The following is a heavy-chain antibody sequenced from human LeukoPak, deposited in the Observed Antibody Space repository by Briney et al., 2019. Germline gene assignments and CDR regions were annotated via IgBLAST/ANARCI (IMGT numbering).Heavy chain of an antibody. CDR2: IKPDGSEK. J-gene: IGHJ6*02. CDR3: ARFGVPYGVDV. CDR1: GFAFSSYW. Sequence: PGGSLRLSCAAPGFAFSSYWMSWVRQAPGKGLEWVANIKPDGSEKYYVDSVKGRFTISRDNAKNSLYLQMNSLRAEDTAMYYCARFGVPYGVDVWGQGTTVTVPS. V-gene: IGHV3-7*05. D-gene: IGHD2-8*01.